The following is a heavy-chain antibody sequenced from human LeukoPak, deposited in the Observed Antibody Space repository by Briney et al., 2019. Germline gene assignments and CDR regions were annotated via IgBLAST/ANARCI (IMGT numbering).Heavy chain of an antibody. D-gene: IGHD3-10*01. CDR1: GFTCSSYS. Sequence: GGSLRLSCTASGFTCSSYSVNWVRQAPGKGLEWVSYISSTSSTIYYADSVKGRFTVSRDNAKNSLYLQMNSLRAEDTAVYYCARLTRQLSGSNNDYWGQGTLVTVSS. CDR2: ISSTSSTI. V-gene: IGHV3-48*01. J-gene: IGHJ4*02. CDR3: ARLTRQLSGSNNDY.